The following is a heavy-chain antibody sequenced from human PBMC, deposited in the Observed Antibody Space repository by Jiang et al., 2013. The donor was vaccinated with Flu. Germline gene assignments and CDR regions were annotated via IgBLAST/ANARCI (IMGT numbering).Heavy chain of an antibody. CDR1: GYTFTGYY. Sequence: SGAEVKKPGASVKVSCKASGYTFTGYYMHWVRQAPGQGLEWMGRINPNSGGTNYAQKFQGRVTMTRDTSISTAYMELSRLRSDDTAVYYCARDGLREGNPFDYWGPGNPGHRLL. CDR2: INPNSGGT. J-gene: IGHJ4*02. D-gene: IGHD5-24*01. V-gene: IGHV1-2*06. CDR3: ARDGLREGNPFDY.